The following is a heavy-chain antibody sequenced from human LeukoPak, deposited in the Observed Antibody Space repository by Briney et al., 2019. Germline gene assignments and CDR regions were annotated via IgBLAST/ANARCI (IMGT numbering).Heavy chain of an antibody. D-gene: IGHD6-13*01. CDR1: GYTFTSYG. CDR3: VVPAAGTPDY. CDR2: ISAYNGNT. Sequence: ASVKVSCKASGYTFTSYGISWVRQAPGQGLEWMGWISAYNGNTNYAQKPQGRVTMTTDTSTSTAYMELRSLRSDDTAVYYCVVPAAGTPDYWGQGTLVTVSS. J-gene: IGHJ4*02. V-gene: IGHV1-18*01.